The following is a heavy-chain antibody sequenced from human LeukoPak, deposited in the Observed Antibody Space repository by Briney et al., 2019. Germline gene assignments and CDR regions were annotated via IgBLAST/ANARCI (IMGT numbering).Heavy chain of an antibody. Sequence: ASVKVSCKASGYTFTGYYMHWVRQAPGQGLEWMGWINPNSGGTNYAQKFQGRVTMTRDTSISTAYMELSRLRSDDTAVYYCARVPVYSSGWYYFDYWGQGTLDTVSS. D-gene: IGHD6-19*01. V-gene: IGHV1-2*02. CDR2: INPNSGGT. CDR3: ARVPVYSSGWYYFDY. CDR1: GYTFTGYY. J-gene: IGHJ4*02.